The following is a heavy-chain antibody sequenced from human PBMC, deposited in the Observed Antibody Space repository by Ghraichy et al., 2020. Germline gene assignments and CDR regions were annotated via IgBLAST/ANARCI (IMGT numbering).Heavy chain of an antibody. CDR2: LHCNGDVA. CDR1: GFIFSSYA. J-gene: IGHJ4*02. V-gene: IGHV3-23*01. Sequence: GESLNISCIASGFIFSSYAMAWVRQSPGKGLDWVSTLHCNGDVANYADSVKGRFTISRDNARNTLYLQMNGLRAEDTAVYFCARKPYCDGNSCYAFDSWGQGTLVTVSS. CDR3: ARKPYCDGNSCYAFDS. D-gene: IGHD2-2*01.